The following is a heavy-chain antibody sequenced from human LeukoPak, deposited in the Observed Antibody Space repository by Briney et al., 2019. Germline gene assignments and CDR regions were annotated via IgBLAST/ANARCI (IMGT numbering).Heavy chain of an antibody. V-gene: IGHV4-34*01. J-gene: IGHJ4*02. Sequence: SETLSLTCAVSGGSFSGFYWSWIRQPPGGGLEWIADINHSGTTNYNPSLKSRVTISVDTSKNQFSLNLKSMTAADTALYYCTRQYSSSYYSDYWGQGTLVTVSS. CDR3: TRQYSSSYYSDY. CDR2: INHSGTT. D-gene: IGHD6-6*01. CDR1: GGSFSGFY.